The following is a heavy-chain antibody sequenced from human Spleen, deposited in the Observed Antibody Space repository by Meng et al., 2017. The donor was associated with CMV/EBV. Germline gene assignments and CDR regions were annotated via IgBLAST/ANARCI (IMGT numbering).Heavy chain of an antibody. Sequence: SLKISCAASGFTFDDYAMHWVRQAPGKGLEWVSGPSWNSDRIRYADSVKGRFAISRDNAKNSLYLQVYSVRTEDTALYYCAKDEGASIAAHFDRWGQGTLVTVSS. D-gene: IGHD6-6*01. CDR3: AKDEGASIAAHFDR. CDR1: GFTFDDYA. V-gene: IGHV3-9*01. J-gene: IGHJ4*02. CDR2: PSWNSDRI.